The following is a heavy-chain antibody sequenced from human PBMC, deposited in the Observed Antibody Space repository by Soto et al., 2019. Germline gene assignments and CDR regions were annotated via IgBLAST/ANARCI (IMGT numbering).Heavy chain of an antibody. CDR3: ARDMRGGEGYNYFYMDV. V-gene: IGHV3-48*01. J-gene: IGHJ6*03. Sequence: GGSLRLSCAAAGVTFGSYSMNWVRQAPGKGLEWVSYIGGGVNTIYYADSVKGRFTISRDNAKNSLYLQMNSLRAEDAAVYYCARDMRGGEGYNYFYMDVWGKGTTVTVSS. CDR2: IGGGVNTI. CDR1: GVTFGSYS. D-gene: IGHD2-15*01.